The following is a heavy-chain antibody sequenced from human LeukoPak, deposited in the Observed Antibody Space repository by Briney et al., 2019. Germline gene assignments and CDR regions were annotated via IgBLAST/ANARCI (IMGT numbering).Heavy chain of an antibody. Sequence: PSETLSLTCAVSAYSISSGYYWGWIRQPPGKGLEWIGSIYHSGNTYYNPSLKSRVTISVDTSKNQFSLKLSSVTAADTAVYYCAGFNTVDYWGQGTLVTVSS. CDR2: IYHSGNT. D-gene: IGHD2-8*02. J-gene: IGHJ4*02. V-gene: IGHV4-38-2*01. CDR3: AGFNTVDY. CDR1: AYSISSGYY.